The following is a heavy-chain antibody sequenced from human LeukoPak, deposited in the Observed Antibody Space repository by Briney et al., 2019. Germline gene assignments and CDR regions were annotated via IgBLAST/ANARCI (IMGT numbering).Heavy chain of an antibody. J-gene: IGHJ4*02. CDR3: ARGEAALGY. D-gene: IGHD6-13*01. V-gene: IGHV4-59*01. CDR1: GGSISSYY. CDR2: IYYSGST. Sequence: SETLSLTCTVSGGSISSYYWSWTRQPPGKGLEWIGYIYYSGSTNYNPSLKSRVTISVDTSKNQFSLKLSSVTAADTAVYYCARGEAALGYWGQGTLVTVSS.